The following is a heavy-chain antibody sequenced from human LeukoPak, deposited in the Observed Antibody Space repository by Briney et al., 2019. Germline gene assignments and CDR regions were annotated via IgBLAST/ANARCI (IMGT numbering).Heavy chain of an antibody. CDR1: GFTFSNYG. CDR3: SKDLTSDFGGDLDP. CDR2: ISFDGSQK. D-gene: IGHD3-10*01. Sequence: GGSLRPSCAASGFTFSNYGMHWVRQAPGKGLEWVALISFDGSQKYYADSVKGRFTIPRDNSKSTVYLQMNSLRVEDAAVYYCSKDLTSDFGGDLDPWGQGTLVTVSS. J-gene: IGHJ5*02. V-gene: IGHV3-30*02.